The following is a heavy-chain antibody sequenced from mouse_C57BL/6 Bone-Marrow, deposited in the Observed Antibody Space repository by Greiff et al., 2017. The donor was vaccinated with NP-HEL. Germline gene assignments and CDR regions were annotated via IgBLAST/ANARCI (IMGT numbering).Heavy chain of an antibody. CDR2: IHPNSGST. CDR1: GYTFTSYW. J-gene: IGHJ2*01. CDR3: ARLVCSSLYYFDY. V-gene: IGHV1-64*01. Sequence: QVQLQQPGAELVKPGASVKLSCKASGYTFTSYWMHWVKQRPGQGLEWIGMIHPNSGSTNYNEKFKSKATLTVDKSSSTAYMQLSSLTSEDSAVYYCARLVCSSLYYFDYWGQGTTLTVSS. D-gene: IGHD1-1*01.